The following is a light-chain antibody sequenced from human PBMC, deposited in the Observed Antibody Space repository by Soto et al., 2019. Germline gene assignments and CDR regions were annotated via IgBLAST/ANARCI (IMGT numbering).Light chain of an antibody. V-gene: IGKV3-20*01. Sequence: EIVSTQSPCTLSLSPGERATLSFSASQSVTSNYLAWYQQKPGQAPRLLIYGASNRATGIPDRFSGSGSGTDFTLTISRLEPEDFAVYYCQQYGSSGTFGQGTKVDIK. CDR2: GAS. CDR1: QSVTSNY. J-gene: IGKJ1*01. CDR3: QQYGSSGT.